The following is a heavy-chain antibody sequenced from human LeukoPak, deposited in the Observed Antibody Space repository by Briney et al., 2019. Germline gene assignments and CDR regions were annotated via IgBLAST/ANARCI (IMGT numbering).Heavy chain of an antibody. J-gene: IGHJ4*02. D-gene: IGHD2-8*01. CDR2: INPNSGGT. V-gene: IGHV1-2*02. CDR3: ARFPYCTNGVCFPFDY. CDR1: GYTFTGYY. Sequence: GASVKVSCKASGYTFTGYYMHWVRQAPGQGLERMGWINPNSGGTNYAQKFQGRVTMTRDTSISTAYMELSRLRSDDTGVYYCARFPYCTNGVCFPFDYWGQGTLVTVSS.